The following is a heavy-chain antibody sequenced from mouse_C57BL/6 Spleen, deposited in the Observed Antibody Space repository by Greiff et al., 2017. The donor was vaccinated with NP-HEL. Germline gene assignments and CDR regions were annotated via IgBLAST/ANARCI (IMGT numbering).Heavy chain of an antibody. D-gene: IGHD3-2*02. CDR1: GYTFTSYW. CDR3: ARKGDSSGYGFAY. J-gene: IGHJ3*01. CDR2: IDPSDSYT. Sequence: VKLMESGAELVMPGASVKLSCKASGYTFTSYWMHWVKQRPGQGLEWIGEIDPSDSYTKSNQKFKGKATLTVDTSSSTAYMQLSSLTSEDSAVYYYARKGDSSGYGFAYWGKGTLVTVSA. V-gene: IGHV1-69*01.